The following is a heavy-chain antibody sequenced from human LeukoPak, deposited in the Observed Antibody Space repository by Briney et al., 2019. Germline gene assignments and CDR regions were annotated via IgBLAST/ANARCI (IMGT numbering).Heavy chain of an antibody. CDR3: ARDSVVPAAMDPYNWFDP. J-gene: IGHJ5*02. D-gene: IGHD2-2*01. V-gene: IGHV1-69*13. CDR1: GGTFSSYA. CDR2: IIPIFGTA. Sequence: ASVKVSCKASGGTFSSYAISWVRQAPGQGLEWMGGIIPIFGTANYAQKFQGRVTITADESTSTAYMELSSLRSEDTAVYYCARDSVVPAAMDPYNWFDPWGQGTLVTVSS.